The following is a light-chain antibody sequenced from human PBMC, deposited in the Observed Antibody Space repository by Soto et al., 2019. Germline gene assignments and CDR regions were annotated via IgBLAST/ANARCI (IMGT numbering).Light chain of an antibody. CDR1: SRDVGSYNL. J-gene: IGLJ2*01. CDR3: CSYAGSSTSVV. CDR2: EGS. Sequence: QSALTQPASVSGSPGQSITISCTGTSRDVGSYNLVSWYQQHPGKAPKLMIYEGSKRPSGVSNRFSGSKSGNTASLTISGLQAEDEADYYCCSYAGSSTSVVFGGATKLTVL. V-gene: IGLV2-23*01.